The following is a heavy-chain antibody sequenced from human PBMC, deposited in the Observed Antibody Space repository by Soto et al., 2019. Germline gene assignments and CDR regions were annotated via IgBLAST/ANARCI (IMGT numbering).Heavy chain of an antibody. Sequence: PGGSLRLSCAASGFTFSDYYMSWIRQAPGKGLEWVSYISSSSSYTNYADSVKGRFTISRDNAKNSLYLQMNSLRAEDTAVYYCARGYDSSGQSDYWGQGTLVTVSS. J-gene: IGHJ4*02. CDR2: ISSSSSYT. V-gene: IGHV3-11*05. CDR1: GFTFSDYY. D-gene: IGHD3-22*01. CDR3: ARGYDSSGQSDY.